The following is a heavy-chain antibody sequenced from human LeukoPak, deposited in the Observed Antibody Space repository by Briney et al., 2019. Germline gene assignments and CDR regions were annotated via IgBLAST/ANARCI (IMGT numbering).Heavy chain of an antibody. CDR3: ARAELGAFDI. V-gene: IGHV3-9*03. CDR1: GFTFDDYA. J-gene: IGHJ3*02. Sequence: GGSLRLSCAASGFTFDDYAMHWVRQAPGRGLEWVSGISWNSGSIGYADSVKGRFTISRDNAKNSLYLQMNSLRAEDMALYYCARAELGAFDIWGQGTMVTVSS. D-gene: IGHD1-26*01. CDR2: ISWNSGSI.